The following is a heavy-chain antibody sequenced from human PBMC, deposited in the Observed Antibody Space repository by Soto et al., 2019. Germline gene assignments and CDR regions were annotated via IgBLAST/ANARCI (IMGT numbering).Heavy chain of an antibody. V-gene: IGHV1-18*04. CDR2: ISAYNGNT. Sequence: ASVKVSCKASGYTFTSYGISWVRQAPGQGLEWMGWISAYNGNTNYAQKLQGRVTMTTDTSTSTAYMELRSLRSDDTAVYYCARSDIVVVPAAPRDLDYWGQGTLVSVSS. J-gene: IGHJ4*02. CDR1: GYTFTSYG. CDR3: ARSDIVVVPAAPRDLDY. D-gene: IGHD2-2*01.